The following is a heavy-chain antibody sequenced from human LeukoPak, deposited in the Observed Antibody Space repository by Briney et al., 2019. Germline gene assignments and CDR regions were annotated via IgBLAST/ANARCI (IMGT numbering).Heavy chain of an antibody. CDR1: GGSISSSSYY. Sequence: SETLSLTCTVSGGSISSSSYYWGWIRQPPGKGLEWIGSIYYSGSTYYNPSLKSRVTISVDTSKNQFSLKLSSVTAADTAVYYCARSSNTWPRPYYFDYWGQGTLVTVSS. V-gene: IGHV4-39*01. CDR3: ARSSNTWPRPYYFDY. D-gene: IGHD6-13*01. CDR2: IYYSGST. J-gene: IGHJ4*02.